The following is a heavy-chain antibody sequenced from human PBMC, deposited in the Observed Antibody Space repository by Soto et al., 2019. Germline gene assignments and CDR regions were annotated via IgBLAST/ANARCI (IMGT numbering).Heavy chain of an antibody. CDR3: AREVFGVVGWFDP. CDR1: GGSISSGDYY. V-gene: IGHV4-30-4*01. D-gene: IGHD3-3*01. Sequence: SETLALTGTVSGGSISSGDYYWSWIRQPPGKGLEWIGYIYYSGSTYYNPSLKSRVTISVDTSKNQFSLKLSSVTAADTAVYYCAREVFGVVGWFDPWGQGTLVTVSS. CDR2: IYYSGST. J-gene: IGHJ5*02.